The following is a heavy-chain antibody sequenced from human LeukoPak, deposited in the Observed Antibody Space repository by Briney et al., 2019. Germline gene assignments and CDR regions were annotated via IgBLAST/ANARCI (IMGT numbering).Heavy chain of an antibody. Sequence: SETLSLTCTVSGGSISSYYWSWIRQPPGKGLEWIGYIYYSGSTNYNPSLKSRVTISVDTSKNQFSLKLSSVTAADTAVYYCARNQHYYGSGMRVDPWGQGTLVTVSS. CDR3: ARNQHYYGSGMRVDP. J-gene: IGHJ5*02. CDR1: GGSISSYY. CDR2: IYYSGST. D-gene: IGHD3-10*01. V-gene: IGHV4-59*08.